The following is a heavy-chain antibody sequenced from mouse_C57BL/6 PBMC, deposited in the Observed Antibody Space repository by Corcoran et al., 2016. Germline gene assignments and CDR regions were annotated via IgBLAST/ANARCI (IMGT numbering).Heavy chain of an antibody. D-gene: IGHD2-1*01. CDR3: ARGSRNSYYVDY. CDR1: GYAFSSYW. Sequence: QVQLQQSGAELVKPGASVKISCKASGYAFSSYWMNWVKQRPGKGLEWIGQIYPGDGDTNYNGKFKGKATLTADKSSSTAYMQLSSLTSEDSAVYFCARGSRNSYYVDYWGQGTTLTVSS. CDR2: IYPGDGDT. J-gene: IGHJ2*01. V-gene: IGHV1-80*01.